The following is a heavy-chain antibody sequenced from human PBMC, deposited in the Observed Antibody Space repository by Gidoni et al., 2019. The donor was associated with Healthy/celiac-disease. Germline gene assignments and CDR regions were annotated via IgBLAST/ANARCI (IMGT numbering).Heavy chain of an antibody. J-gene: IGHJ4*02. CDR2: INHSGST. CDR3: ARIKGYSYGAHLRRVFDY. Sequence: QVQLQQWGAGLLKPSETLSLTCAVYDGSFIGYYWSWIRPPPGKGLEWIGEINHSGSTNYNPSLKSRVTISVDTSKNQFSLKLSSVTAADTAVYYCARIKGYSYGAHLRRVFDYWGQGTLVTVSS. D-gene: IGHD5-18*01. CDR1: DGSFIGYY. V-gene: IGHV4-34*01.